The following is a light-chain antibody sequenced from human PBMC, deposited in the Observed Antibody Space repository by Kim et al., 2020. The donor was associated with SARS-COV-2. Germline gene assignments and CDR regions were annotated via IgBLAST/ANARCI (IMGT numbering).Light chain of an antibody. CDR1: SGHSRVI. J-gene: IGLJ3*02. V-gene: IGLV4-60*03. Sequence: SVKLTCTLSSGHSRVIITVPQQQPGKGPRYLMKVEGSGRHTKGSGVPDPFSGSSSGGDRYLTISNLHSEDDAVYYCETWDRASWVFGGGTQLTVL. CDR3: ETWDRASWV. CDR2: VEGSGRH.